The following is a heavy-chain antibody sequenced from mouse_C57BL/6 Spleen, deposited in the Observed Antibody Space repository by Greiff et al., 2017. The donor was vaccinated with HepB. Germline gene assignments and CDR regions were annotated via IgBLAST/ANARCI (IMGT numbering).Heavy chain of an antibody. CDR1: GYTFTDYE. Sequence: QVQLQQSGAELVRPGASVTLSCKASGYTFTDYEMHWVKQTPVHGLEWIGAIDPETGGPAYNQKFKGKAILTADKSSSTAYMELRSLTSEDSAVYYCTRYAVVATDYWGQGTTLTVSS. V-gene: IGHV1-15*01. D-gene: IGHD1-1*01. CDR3: TRYAVVATDY. J-gene: IGHJ2*01. CDR2: IDPETGGP.